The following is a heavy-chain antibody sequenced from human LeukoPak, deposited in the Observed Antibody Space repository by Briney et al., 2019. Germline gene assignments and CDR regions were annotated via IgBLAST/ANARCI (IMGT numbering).Heavy chain of an antibody. V-gene: IGHV4-39*01. J-gene: IGHJ4*02. CDR2: IYYSGST. D-gene: IGHD3-22*01. Sequence: SETLSLTCTVSGASISSTNYYWGWIRQPPGKGLECIGTIYYSGSTYYSPSLKSRVTISVDTSKNQFSLKLSSVTAADTAMYYCARLAGYFYDSSGYPKPSSLIDFWGQGTLVTVSS. CDR3: ARLAGYFYDSSGYPKPSSLIDF. CDR1: GASISSTNYY.